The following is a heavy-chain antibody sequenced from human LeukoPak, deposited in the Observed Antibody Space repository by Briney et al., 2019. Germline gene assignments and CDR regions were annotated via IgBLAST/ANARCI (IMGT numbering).Heavy chain of an antibody. V-gene: IGHV3-30-3*01. CDR2: ISYDGSNK. CDR3: AREEGMGYYDSSGYPFDY. CDR1: GFTFSSYW. D-gene: IGHD3-22*01. Sequence: GGSLRLSCAVSGFTFSSYWMSWVRQAPGKGLEWVAVISYDGSNKYYADSVKGRFTISRDNSKNTLYLQMNSLRAEDTAVYYCAREEGMGYYDSSGYPFDYWGQGTLVTVSS. J-gene: IGHJ4*02.